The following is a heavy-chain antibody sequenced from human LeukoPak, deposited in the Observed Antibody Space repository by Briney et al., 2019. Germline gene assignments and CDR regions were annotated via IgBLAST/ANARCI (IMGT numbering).Heavy chain of an antibody. D-gene: IGHD5-24*01. J-gene: IGHJ4*02. Sequence: GESLKISCKGSGYMFTSYWISWVRQMPGKGLEWMGRIDPSDSYTNYSPSFQGHVTISADKSISTAYLQWSSLRASDTAMYYCVCPVGFDGLGYWGQGTLVTVSS. CDR1: GYMFTSYW. V-gene: IGHV5-10-1*01. CDR3: VCPVGFDGLGY. CDR2: IDPSDSYT.